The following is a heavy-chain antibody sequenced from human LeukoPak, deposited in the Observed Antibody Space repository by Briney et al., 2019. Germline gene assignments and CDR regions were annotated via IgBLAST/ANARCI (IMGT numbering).Heavy chain of an antibody. Sequence: ASVKVSCKASGYTFTGYYMHWVRQAPGQGLEWMGWINPNSGGTNYAQKFQGRVTMTRDTSISTAYMELSRLRSDDTAVYYCARWGSGSSQDAFDIWGQGTMVTVSS. CDR2: INPNSGGT. D-gene: IGHD3-10*01. CDR1: GYTFTGYY. J-gene: IGHJ3*02. V-gene: IGHV1-2*02. CDR3: ARWGSGSSQDAFDI.